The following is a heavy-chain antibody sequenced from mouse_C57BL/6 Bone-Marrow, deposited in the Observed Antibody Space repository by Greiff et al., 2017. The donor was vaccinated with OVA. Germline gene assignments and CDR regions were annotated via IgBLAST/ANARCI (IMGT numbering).Heavy chain of an antibody. D-gene: IGHD1-1*01. Sequence: VQLQQSGPELVKPGASVKMSCKASGYTFTDYNMHWVKQSHGKSLEWIGYINPNNGGTSYNQKFKGKATLTVNKSSSTAYMELRSLTSEDSAVYYCARIITTVVVPDYWGQGTTLTVSS. CDR2: INPNNGGT. J-gene: IGHJ2*01. CDR1: GYTFTDYN. V-gene: IGHV1-22*01. CDR3: ARIITTVVVPDY.